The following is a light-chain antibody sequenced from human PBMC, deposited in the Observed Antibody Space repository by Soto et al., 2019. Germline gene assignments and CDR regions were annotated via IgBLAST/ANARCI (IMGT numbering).Light chain of an antibody. V-gene: IGLV2-14*01. CDR3: SSYTSSITLVV. CDR2: DVS. CDR1: SSDVGGYDY. Sequence: QSALTQPASVSGSPGQSITISCTGTSSDVGGYDYVSWYQQHPGKAPKLIIYDVSNRPSGVSNRFSGSKSGNTASLTISGIQAEDEADYYCSSYTSSITLVVFGGGTKLTVL. J-gene: IGLJ3*02.